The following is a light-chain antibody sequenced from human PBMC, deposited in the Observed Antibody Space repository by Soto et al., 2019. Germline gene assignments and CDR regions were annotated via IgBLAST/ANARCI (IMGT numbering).Light chain of an antibody. CDR1: SSDVGAYKY. V-gene: IGLV2-14*01. CDR2: EVS. Sequence: QSALTQPASVSGSPGQSITISCTGTSSDVGAYKYVSWYQQHPGKAPKLMIYEVSNRPSGVSNRFSASKSGNTASLTISGLQAEDEADYYCSSLTISSTYVFGTGTQLTVL. J-gene: IGLJ1*01. CDR3: SSLTISSTYV.